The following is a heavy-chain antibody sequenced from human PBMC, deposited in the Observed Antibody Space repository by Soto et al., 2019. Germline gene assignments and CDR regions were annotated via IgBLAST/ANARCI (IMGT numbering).Heavy chain of an antibody. Sequence: QVQLVESGGGVVQPGRSLRLSCAASGFTFSSYAMHWVRQAPGKGLEWVAVISYDGSNKYYADSVKGRFTISRDNSKNTLYRQMNSLRAEDTAVYYCAREGGSYDIDAFDIWGQGTMVTVSS. CDR2: ISYDGSNK. V-gene: IGHV3-30-3*01. CDR1: GFTFSSYA. D-gene: IGHD3-16*01. J-gene: IGHJ3*02. CDR3: AREGGSYDIDAFDI.